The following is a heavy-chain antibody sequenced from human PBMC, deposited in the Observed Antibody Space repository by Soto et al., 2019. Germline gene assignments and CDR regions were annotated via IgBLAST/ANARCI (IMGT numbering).Heavy chain of an antibody. D-gene: IGHD1-7*01. Sequence: GASVKVSCKASGGTFSSYAISWVRQAPGQGLEWMGGVIASVGTANYAQKFQGRVRITADESTSTAYMELGSLRSEDTAVYYCVPGTTFLDSFDYWGQGTLVTSPQ. J-gene: IGHJ4*02. CDR2: VIASVGTA. CDR3: VPGTTFLDSFDY. CDR1: GGTFSSYA. V-gene: IGHV1-69*13.